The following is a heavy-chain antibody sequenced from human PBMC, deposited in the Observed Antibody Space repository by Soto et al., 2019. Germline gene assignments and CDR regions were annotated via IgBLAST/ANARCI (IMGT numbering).Heavy chain of an antibody. CDR1: GGTVSSYA. J-gene: IGHJ4*02. D-gene: IGHD2-15*01. Sequence: QVQLVQSGAEMKKPGSSVKVSCKASGGTVSSYAISWVRPAPGQGLEWMGGIIPIFGTANYAQKFQGRVTITADESTSTAYMELSSLRSEDTAVYYCQSCSGGSCQFDYWGQGTLVTVSS. V-gene: IGHV1-69*01. CDR3: QSCSGGSCQFDY. CDR2: IIPIFGTA.